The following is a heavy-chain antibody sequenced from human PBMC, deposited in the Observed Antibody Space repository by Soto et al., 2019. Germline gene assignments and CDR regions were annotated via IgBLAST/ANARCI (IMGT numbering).Heavy chain of an antibody. CDR2: IKSKTDGGTT. J-gene: IGHJ4*02. V-gene: IGHV3-15*01. Sequence: LRLSCAASGFTFRNAWMSWVRQAPGKGLGWVGRIKSKTDGGTTDYAAPVKGRFTISRDDSKNTLYLQMNSLKTEDTAVYYCTTDGSETGEFDYWGQGTLVTVS. CDR3: TTDGSETGEFDY. D-gene: IGHD3-10*01. CDR1: GFTFRNAW.